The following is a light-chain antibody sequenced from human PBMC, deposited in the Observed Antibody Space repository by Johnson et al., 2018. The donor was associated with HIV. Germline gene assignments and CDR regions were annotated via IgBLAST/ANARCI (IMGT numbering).Light chain of an antibody. V-gene: IGLV1-51*01. CDR2: DNN. CDR3: GTWDSSLTSYV. Sequence: QSVLTQPLSVSAAPGQKVTISCSGSNSNIGNNYVSWYQQVPGTAPKLLIYDNNRRPSGIPDRFSGSKSGPSATLGITGLQTGDEADYYCGTWDSSLTSYVFGAGTKVTVL. J-gene: IGLJ1*01. CDR1: NSNIGNNY.